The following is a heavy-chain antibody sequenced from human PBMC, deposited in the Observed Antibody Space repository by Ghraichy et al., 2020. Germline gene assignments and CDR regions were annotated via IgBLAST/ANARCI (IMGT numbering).Heavy chain of an antibody. CDR1: GDSIYTSSYY. D-gene: IGHD3-10*01. Sequence: SETLSLTCTVSGDSIYTSSYYWAWIRQPPGKGLEWIGSIYFTGITYYNPSLKSRVTISIDTSKNQFSLNLTSLTAADTAVFYCARQGFTMVRGLITSTGPLPEDWGQGTLATISS. V-gene: IGHV4-39*01. J-gene: IGHJ4*02. CDR2: IYFTGIT. CDR3: ARQGFTMVRGLITSTGPLPED.